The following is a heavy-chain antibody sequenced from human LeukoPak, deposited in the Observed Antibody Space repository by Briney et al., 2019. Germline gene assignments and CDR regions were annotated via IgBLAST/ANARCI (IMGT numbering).Heavy chain of an antibody. V-gene: IGHV1-58*01. CDR2: IFIANGNT. CDR1: GFTFARSA. CDR3: AADLPPRYCSGGSCYNFPNNWFDP. D-gene: IGHD2-15*01. Sequence: SLKVSCKASGFTFARSAVQWVRQARGQRPEWRGWIFIANGNTNYAQKFQERVTITRDMSTSTAYMELSSPRSEDTAVYYCAADLPPRYCSGGSCYNFPNNWFDPWGQGTLVTVSS. J-gene: IGHJ5*02.